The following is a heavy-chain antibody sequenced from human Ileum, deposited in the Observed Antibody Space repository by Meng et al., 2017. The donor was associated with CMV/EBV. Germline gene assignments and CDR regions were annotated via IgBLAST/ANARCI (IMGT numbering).Heavy chain of an antibody. CDR1: GDSLTTTTDY. J-gene: IGHJ5*02. D-gene: IGHD1-26*01. CDR2: IYYSGTT. CDR3: ARSRREDWFDP. Sequence: QLQPTESGPELVKPSDTLSLTCTVSGDSLTTTTDYWGWLRQPPGKGLEWIASIYYSGTTYYNPSLKSRVTISVDTSKNQFSLKVYSVTAADTAIYYCARSRREDWFDPWGQGTLVTVSS. V-gene: IGHV4-39*07.